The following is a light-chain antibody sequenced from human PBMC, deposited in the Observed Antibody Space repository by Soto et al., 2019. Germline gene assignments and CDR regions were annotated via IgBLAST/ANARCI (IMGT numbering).Light chain of an antibody. Sequence: DIQMTQSPSTVSASVGDRVTITCRASQSISSCLGWSQQKPGKAPKLLIYKPSSFESGVPSRFSGSGAGTEFTLILSSMQHDAFDNYYCQQYHTLPCTFGQGTKVAI. V-gene: IGKV1-5*03. J-gene: IGKJ1*01. CDR1: QSISSC. CDR2: KPS. CDR3: QQYHTLPCT.